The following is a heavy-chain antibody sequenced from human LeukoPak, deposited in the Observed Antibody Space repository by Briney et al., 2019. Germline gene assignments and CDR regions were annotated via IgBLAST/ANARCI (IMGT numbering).Heavy chain of an antibody. Sequence: ASVKVSCKASGYTFTGYYMHWVRQATGQGLEWMGWINPNSGGTNYAQKFQGRVTMTRDTSISTAYMELSRLRSDDTAVYYCASRACSGGSCYPLNYWGQGTLVTVSS. V-gene: IGHV1-2*02. CDR1: GYTFTGYY. CDR2: INPNSGGT. J-gene: IGHJ4*02. D-gene: IGHD2-15*01. CDR3: ASRACSGGSCYPLNY.